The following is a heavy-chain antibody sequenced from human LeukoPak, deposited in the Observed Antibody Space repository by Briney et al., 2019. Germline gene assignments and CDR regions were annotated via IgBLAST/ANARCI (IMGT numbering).Heavy chain of an antibody. CDR1: GFTFSTYW. Sequence: GGSLRLSCAASGFTFSTYWMSWVRQAPGKGLEWVANIKQDGSEKYYVDSVKGRFTISRDNAKNSLYLQMNSLRAEDTAMYYFARDSAGIDYWAREPWSPSPQ. D-gene: IGHD6-13*01. CDR3: ARDSAGIDY. J-gene: IGHJ4*02. V-gene: IGHV3-7*01. CDR2: IKQDGSEK.